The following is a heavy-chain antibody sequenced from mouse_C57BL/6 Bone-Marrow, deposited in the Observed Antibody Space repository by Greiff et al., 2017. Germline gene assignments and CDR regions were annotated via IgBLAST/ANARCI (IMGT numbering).Heavy chain of an antibody. CDR3: ARDYYASSYGSYYFDY. Sequence: VQLQQPGAELVMPGASVKLSCKASGYTFTSYWMHWVKQRPGQGLEWIGEIDPSASYTNYNQKFKGTSTLTVDKSSSTAYMQLSSLTSEDSAVYYYARDYYASSYGSYYFDYCYRGTTLTVSS. J-gene: IGHJ2*01. V-gene: IGHV1-69*01. D-gene: IGHD1-1*01. CDR2: IDPSASYT. CDR1: GYTFTSYW.